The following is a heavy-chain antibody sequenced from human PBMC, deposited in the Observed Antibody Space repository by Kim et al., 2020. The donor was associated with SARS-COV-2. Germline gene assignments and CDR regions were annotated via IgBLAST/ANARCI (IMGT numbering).Heavy chain of an antibody. CDR1: GYTFTTYN. CDR2: ITVYNGNT. V-gene: IGHV1-18*01. J-gene: IGHJ3*02. CDR3: ARPHYYNAAKGAFDI. D-gene: IGHD3-10*01. Sequence: ASVKVSCKASGYTFTTYNVNWLRQAPGQGLEWMGWITVYNGNTNYAQELQGRVTMTADLSTNTAYMELRGLTSDDTAVYYCARPHYYNAAKGAFDIWGQGTLFTVSS.